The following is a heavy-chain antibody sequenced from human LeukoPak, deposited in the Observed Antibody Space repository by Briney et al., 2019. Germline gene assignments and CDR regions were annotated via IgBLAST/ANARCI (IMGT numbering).Heavy chain of an antibody. V-gene: IGHV1-24*01. J-gene: IGHJ6*02. D-gene: IGHD6-13*01. CDR1: GYTLTELS. CDR3: ATIGDIAAAGYNYYYYGMDV. CDR2: FDPEDGET. Sequence: ASVKVSCKVSGYTLTELSMHWVRQAPGKGLEWMGGFDPEDGETIYAQKFQGRVTMTEDTSTDTAYMELSSLGSEDTVVYYCATIGDIAAAGYNYYYYGMDVWAQGTTVTVSS.